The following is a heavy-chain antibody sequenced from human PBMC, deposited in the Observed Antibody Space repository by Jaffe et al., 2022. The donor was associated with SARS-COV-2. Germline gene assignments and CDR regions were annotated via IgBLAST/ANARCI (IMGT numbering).Heavy chain of an antibody. J-gene: IGHJ4*02. CDR1: GGSISSYY. CDR2: IYYSGST. Sequence: QVQLQESGPGLVKPSETLSLTCTVSGGSISSYYWSWIRQPPGKGLEWIGYIYYSGSTNYNPSLKSRVTISVDTSKNQFSLKLSSVTAADTAVYYCARGERCSGGSCPFDYWGQGTLVTVSS. D-gene: IGHD2-15*01. V-gene: IGHV4-59*01. CDR3: ARGERCSGGSCPFDY.